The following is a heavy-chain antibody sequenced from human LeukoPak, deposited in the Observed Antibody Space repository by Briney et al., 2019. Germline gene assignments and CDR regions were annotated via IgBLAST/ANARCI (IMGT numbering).Heavy chain of an antibody. V-gene: IGHV4-59*01. J-gene: IGHJ4*02. CDR2: IYYSGST. CDR1: GGSISSYY. CDR3: ARDTGRAGYNSDY. D-gene: IGHD5-24*01. Sequence: SETLSLTCTVSGGSISSYYWSWIRQPPGKGLEWIGYIYYSGSTNYNPSLKSRVTISVDTSKNQFSLKLSSVTAADTAVYYCARDTGRAGYNSDYWGQGTLVTVSS.